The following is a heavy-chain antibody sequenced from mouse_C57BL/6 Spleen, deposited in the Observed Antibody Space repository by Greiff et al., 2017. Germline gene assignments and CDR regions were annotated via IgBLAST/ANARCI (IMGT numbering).Heavy chain of an antibody. Sequence: VQLQQPGAELVMPGASVKLSCKASGYTFTSYWMHWVKQRPGQGLEWIGEIDPSDSYTNYNQKFKGKSTLTVDKSSSTAYMQLSSLTSEDSAVYYCARGCYYDYDGDYAMDYWGQGTSVTVSS. V-gene: IGHV1-69*01. J-gene: IGHJ4*01. CDR1: GYTFTSYW. D-gene: IGHD2-4*01. CDR2: IDPSDSYT. CDR3: ARGCYYDYDGDYAMDY.